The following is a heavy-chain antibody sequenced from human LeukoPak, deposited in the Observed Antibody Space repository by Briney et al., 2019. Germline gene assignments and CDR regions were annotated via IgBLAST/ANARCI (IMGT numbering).Heavy chain of an antibody. CDR1: GGSISSYY. CDR3: ARLKLTDNWFDP. V-gene: IGHV4-4*07. Sequence: SETLSLTCTVSGGSISSYYWSWIRQPAGKGLEWIGRIYTSGSTNYNPSLKSRVTISVDKSKNQFSLKLSSVTAADTAVYYCARLKLTDNWFDPWGQGTLVTVSS. J-gene: IGHJ5*02. CDR2: IYTSGST. D-gene: IGHD5-24*01.